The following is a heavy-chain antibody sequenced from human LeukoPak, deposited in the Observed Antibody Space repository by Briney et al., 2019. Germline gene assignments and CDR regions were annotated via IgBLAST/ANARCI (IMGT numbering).Heavy chain of an antibody. J-gene: IGHJ4*02. Sequence: GRSLRLSCAASGFTFSSYAMHWVRQAPGKGLEWVAVISYDGSNKYYADSVKGRFTISRDNSKNTLYLQMNSLRAEDTAVYYCAKESGYGDYVEDGLFDYWGQGTLVTVSS. CDR3: AKESGYGDYVEDGLFDY. CDR2: ISYDGSNK. V-gene: IGHV3-30*04. CDR1: GFTFSSYA. D-gene: IGHD4-17*01.